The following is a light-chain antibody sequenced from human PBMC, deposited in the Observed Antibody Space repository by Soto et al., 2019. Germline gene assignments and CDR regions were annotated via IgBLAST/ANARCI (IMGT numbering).Light chain of an antibody. CDR2: AAS. V-gene: IGKV1-9*01. Sequence: DIQLTQSPSFLSASVGDRVTITCRASQGINNYLAWYQQKPGKAPNLLIYAASTLQSGVPSRFSGRGIGTEFTLTITSLQPEDFATYYCQQLNYYPFTFGPGTKVDIK. CDR1: QGINNY. J-gene: IGKJ3*01. CDR3: QQLNYYPFT.